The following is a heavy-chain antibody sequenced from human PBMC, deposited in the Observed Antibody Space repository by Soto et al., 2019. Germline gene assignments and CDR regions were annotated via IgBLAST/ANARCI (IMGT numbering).Heavy chain of an antibody. CDR3: ASSHTARRIRLDT. CDR2: IYWNDNK. CDR1: GFSFSSGGVG. J-gene: IGHJ5*02. V-gene: IGHV2-5*01. D-gene: IGHD2-2*01. Sequence: SGPTLVNPTQTLTLTCAFSGFSFSSGGVGVGWIRQPPRKALEWLALIYWNDNKRYRPSLKNRLTIRKDTYKNEVVLTMTNMEPCDTATYFCASSHTARRIRLDTWGQGTLVTVS.